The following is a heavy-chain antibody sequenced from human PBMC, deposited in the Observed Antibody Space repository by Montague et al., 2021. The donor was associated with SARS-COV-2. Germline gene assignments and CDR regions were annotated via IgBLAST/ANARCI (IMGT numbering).Heavy chain of an antibody. CDR2: IYWNDDK. CDR3: AHKKSGWPIEFGY. CDR1: GGSISSYYW. Sequence: TLSLTCTVSGGSISSYYWSWVRQSPGKALECLALIYWNDDKRYSPSLKSRLTVTKDTSRNQVVLTVTNMDPVDTATYYCAHKKSGWPIEFGYWGQGILVTVSS. D-gene: IGHD6-19*01. V-gene: IGHV2-5*01. J-gene: IGHJ4*02.